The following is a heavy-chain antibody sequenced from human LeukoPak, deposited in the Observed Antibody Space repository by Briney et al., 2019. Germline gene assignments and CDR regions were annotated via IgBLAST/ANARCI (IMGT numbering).Heavy chain of an antibody. CDR3: AKDRRAGSYDY. CDR2: ISGSGGNT. V-gene: IGHV3-23*01. D-gene: IGHD3-10*01. J-gene: IGHJ4*02. CDR1: GFSFSSYS. Sequence: GSLRLSCAASGFSFSSYSMNWVRQAPGKGLEWVSAISGSGGNTYYADSVKGRFTISRDNSENTLYLQMNSLRAEDTAVYYCAKDRRAGSYDYWGQGTLVTVSS.